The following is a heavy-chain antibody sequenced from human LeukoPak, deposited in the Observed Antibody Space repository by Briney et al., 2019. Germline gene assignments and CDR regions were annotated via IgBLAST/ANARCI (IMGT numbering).Heavy chain of an antibody. V-gene: IGHV3-74*01. Sequence: GGSLRLSCAASGFTFSSYWMHWVRQAPGKGLVWVSRINSDGSSTSYADSVKGRFTISRDNAKNTLYLQMNSLRAEDTAVYYCAKEYTGTFSPFPSYFDNWGQGTLVTVSS. CDR2: INSDGSST. J-gene: IGHJ4*02. D-gene: IGHD1-26*01. CDR1: GFTFSSYW. CDR3: AKEYTGTFSPFPSYFDN.